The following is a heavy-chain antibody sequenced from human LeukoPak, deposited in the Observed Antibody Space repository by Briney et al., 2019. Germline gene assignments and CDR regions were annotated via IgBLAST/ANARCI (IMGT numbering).Heavy chain of an antibody. CDR2: ISGSGGTT. Sequence: GGSLRLSCAASGFTFSSYAMSWVRQAPGKGLEWVSVISGSGGTTDYADSVKGRFTISRDNAKNSLYLQMNSLRAEDTAVYYCATDVDTAMVPSTSWGQGTLVTVSS. J-gene: IGHJ4*02. D-gene: IGHD5-18*01. V-gene: IGHV3-23*01. CDR1: GFTFSSYA. CDR3: ATDVDTAMVPSTS.